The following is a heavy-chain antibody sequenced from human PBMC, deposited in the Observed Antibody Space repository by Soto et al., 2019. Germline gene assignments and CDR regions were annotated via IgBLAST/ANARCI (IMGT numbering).Heavy chain of an antibody. CDR3: VRGGHVVVVTAALDY. CDR1: GDTFTDYY. Sequence: QVQLVQSGAEVKKPGASVKVSCKASGDTFTDYYIHWVRQAPGQGLEWMVTVNPSGGHTTYAQHFLGRMTMTRDTSTSTLYMELTSLTSEDTAVYYCVRGGHVVVVTAALDYWGQGTLVTVSS. V-gene: IGHV1-46*01. D-gene: IGHD2-21*02. J-gene: IGHJ4*01. CDR2: VNPSGGHT.